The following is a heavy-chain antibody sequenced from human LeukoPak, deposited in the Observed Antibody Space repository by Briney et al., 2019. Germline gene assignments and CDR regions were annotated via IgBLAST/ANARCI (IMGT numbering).Heavy chain of an antibody. CDR1: CGSFSGYY. CDR3: ASQGYCTNGVCYL. V-gene: IGHV4-34*01. D-gene: IGHD2-8*01. J-gene: IGHJ5*02. CDR2: INHSGST. Sequence: SETLSLTCAVYCGSFSGYYWSWIRQPPGKGLEWIGEINHSGSTNYNPSLKSRVTISVDTSKNQFSLKLSSVTAAHTAVYYCASQGYCTNGVCYLWGQGTLVTVSS.